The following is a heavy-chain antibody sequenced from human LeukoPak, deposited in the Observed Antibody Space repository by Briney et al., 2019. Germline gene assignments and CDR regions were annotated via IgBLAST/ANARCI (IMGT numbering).Heavy chain of an antibody. CDR2: IYHSGST. J-gene: IGHJ5*02. CDR3: ARGSGSYSSNWFDP. V-gene: IGHV4-4*02. CDR1: GGSISSSNW. Sequence: SSETLSLTCAVSGGSISSSNWWSWVRQPPGKGLEWIGEIYHSGSTNYNPSLKSRVTISVDKSKNQFSLKLSSVTAADTAVYYCARGSGSYSSNWFDPWGQGTLVTVSS. D-gene: IGHD1-26*01.